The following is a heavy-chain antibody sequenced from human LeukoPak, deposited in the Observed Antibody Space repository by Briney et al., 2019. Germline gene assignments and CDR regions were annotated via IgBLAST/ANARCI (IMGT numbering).Heavy chain of an antibody. J-gene: IGHJ3*02. CDR3: AKIYYYYDSSASVHDAFDI. D-gene: IGHD3-22*01. V-gene: IGHV3-23*01. CDR2: ITGSGGST. CDR1: GFTFSSYA. Sequence: GGSLRLSCAASGFTFSSYATSWVRQAPGKGLEWVSAITGSGGSTYYADSVKGRFTISRDNSKNTLYLQMNSLRAEDTAVYYCAKIYYYYDSSASVHDAFDIWGQRTMVTVSS.